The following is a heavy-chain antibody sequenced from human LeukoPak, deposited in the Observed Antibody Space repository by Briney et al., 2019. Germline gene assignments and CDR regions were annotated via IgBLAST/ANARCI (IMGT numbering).Heavy chain of an antibody. Sequence: SVKVSCKASGGTFSSYAISWVRQAPGQGLEWMGGIIPIFGTANYAQKFQGRVTITTDESTSTAYMELRSLRSDDTAVYYCARDLGFAVAGTRNAFDIWGQGTMVTVSS. CDR3: ARDLGFAVAGTRNAFDI. J-gene: IGHJ3*02. CDR1: GGTFSSYA. D-gene: IGHD6-19*01. CDR2: IIPIFGTA. V-gene: IGHV1-69*05.